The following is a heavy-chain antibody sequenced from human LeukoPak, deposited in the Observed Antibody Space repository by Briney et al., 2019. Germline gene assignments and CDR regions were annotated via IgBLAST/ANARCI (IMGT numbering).Heavy chain of an antibody. Sequence: SETLSLTCTVSGGSISSSSYYWSWIRQPPGKGLEWIGYIYYSGSTNYNPSLKSRVTISVDTSKNQFSLKLSSVTAADTAVYYCARVRAEVGPGYYYYYMDVWGKGTTVTVSS. CDR1: GGSISSSSYY. CDR3: ARVRAEVGPGYYYYYMDV. CDR2: IYYSGST. D-gene: IGHD1-26*01. J-gene: IGHJ6*03. V-gene: IGHV4-61*01.